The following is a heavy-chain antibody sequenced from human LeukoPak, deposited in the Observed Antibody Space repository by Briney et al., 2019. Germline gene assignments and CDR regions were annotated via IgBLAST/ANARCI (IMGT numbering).Heavy chain of an antibody. D-gene: IGHD3-10*01. Sequence: GGSLRLSCAVSGITLSNYGMSWVRQAPGKGLEWVAGLSGSGGGTNYADSVKGRFTISRDNAKNTLYLQMNSLRAEDTAVYFCAKRGVVIRVILVGFHKEAYYFDSWGQGSLVIVSS. J-gene: IGHJ4*02. V-gene: IGHV3-23*01. CDR3: AKRGVVIRVILVGFHKEAYYFDS. CDR2: LSGSGGGT. CDR1: GITLSNYG.